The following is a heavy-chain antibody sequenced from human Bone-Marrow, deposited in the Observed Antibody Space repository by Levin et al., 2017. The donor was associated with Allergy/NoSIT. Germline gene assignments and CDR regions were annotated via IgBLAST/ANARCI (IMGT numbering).Heavy chain of an antibody. J-gene: IGHJ3*02. D-gene: IGHD4-17*01. Sequence: GGSLRLSCAASGFTFDDYTMHWVRQAPGKGLEWVSLISWDGGSTYYADSVKGRFTISRDNSKNSLYLQMNSLRTEDTALYYCAKGRQGLRTVKTDAFDIWGQGTMVTVSS. CDR1: GFTFDDYT. CDR3: AKGRQGLRTVKTDAFDI. CDR2: ISWDGGST. V-gene: IGHV3-43*01.